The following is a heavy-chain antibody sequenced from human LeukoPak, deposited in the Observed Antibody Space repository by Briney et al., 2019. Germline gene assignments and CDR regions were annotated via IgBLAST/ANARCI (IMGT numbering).Heavy chain of an antibody. J-gene: IGHJ5*02. CDR3: ARNLIAAAVISAFDL. D-gene: IGHD6-13*01. Sequence: GGTLRLSCAASGFTFSSYGMSWVRQAPGKGLEWVSNISSSGFTISYADSVKGRFTISRDNAKNSLYLQMNSLRAEDTAVYYCARNLIAAAVISAFDLWGQGTLVTVSS. CDR1: GFTFSSYG. V-gene: IGHV3-48*04. CDR2: ISSSGFTI.